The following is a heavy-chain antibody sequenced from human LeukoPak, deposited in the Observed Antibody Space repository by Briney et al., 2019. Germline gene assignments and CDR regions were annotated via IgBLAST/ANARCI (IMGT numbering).Heavy chain of an antibody. CDR1: ESTFSTYE. J-gene: IGHJ2*01. CDR3: VRVSRYSNYWSFDL. V-gene: IGHV3-48*03. Sequence: GGSLRLSCAASESTFSTYEMNWVRQAPGKGLEWLSHISGSGKTIYYGVSAEGRFTISRDNAKNSVFLQMNSLRADDTAVYYCVRVSRYSNYWSFDLWGRGALVTVSS. D-gene: IGHD5-18*01. CDR2: ISGSGKTI.